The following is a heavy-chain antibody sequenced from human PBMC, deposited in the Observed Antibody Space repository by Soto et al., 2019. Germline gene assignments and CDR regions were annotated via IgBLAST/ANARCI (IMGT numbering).Heavy chain of an antibody. V-gene: IGHV5-51*01. J-gene: IGHJ4*02. Sequence: PGESLKISCKGSGYNFAGYWIAWVRQMPGKGMELMGIIYPSDSDTRYRPSFQGQVTISADKSISSAYLQWSSLRASDTAMYYCARGGVSTRTFDYWGQGTPVTVSS. CDR2: IYPSDSDT. CDR3: ARGGVSTRTFDY. CDR1: GYNFAGYW. D-gene: IGHD3-3*01.